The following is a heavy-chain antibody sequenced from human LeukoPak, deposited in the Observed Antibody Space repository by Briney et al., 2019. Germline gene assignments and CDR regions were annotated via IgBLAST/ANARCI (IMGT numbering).Heavy chain of an antibody. CDR1: GGSISSYY. CDR3: ARSSVSGTYSGGY. CDR2: IYYGGST. D-gene: IGHD3-10*01. J-gene: IGHJ4*02. V-gene: IGHV4-59*08. Sequence: PSETLSLTCTVSGGSISSYYWSWIRQPPGKGLEWIGYIYYGGSTYSNPSLKGRVTISMDTSKNQFSLNLRSVTAADTAVYYCARSSVSGTYSGGYWGQGILVTVSS.